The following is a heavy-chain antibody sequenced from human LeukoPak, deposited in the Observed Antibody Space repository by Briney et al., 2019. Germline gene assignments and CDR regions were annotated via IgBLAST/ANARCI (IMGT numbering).Heavy chain of an antibody. D-gene: IGHD1/OR15-1a*01. V-gene: IGHV4-59*01. J-gene: IGHJ4*02. Sequence: PSETLSLTCTVSGGSISSYYWSWIRQPPGKGLEWIGYIYYSGSTNYNPSLKSRLTISIDTSKSRFSLELRSVTAADSAVYYCARAMAGTIYYFDDWGQGTLVTVSS. CDR1: GGSISSYY. CDR3: ARAMAGTIYYFDD. CDR2: IYYSGST.